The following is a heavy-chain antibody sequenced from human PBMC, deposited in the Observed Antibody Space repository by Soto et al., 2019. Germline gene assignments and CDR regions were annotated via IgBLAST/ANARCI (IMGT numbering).Heavy chain of an antibody. Sequence: QVQLVESGGGVVQPGRSLRLSCAASGFTFSSYAMHWVRQAPGKGLEWVAVISYDGSNKYYADSVKGRFTISRDNSKNTLYLQMNRLRAEDTAVYYCARGVVVTAPVDYWGQGTLVPVSS. D-gene: IGHD2-21*02. CDR1: GFTFSSYA. V-gene: IGHV3-30-3*01. CDR2: ISYDGSNK. CDR3: ARGVVVTAPVDY. J-gene: IGHJ4*02.